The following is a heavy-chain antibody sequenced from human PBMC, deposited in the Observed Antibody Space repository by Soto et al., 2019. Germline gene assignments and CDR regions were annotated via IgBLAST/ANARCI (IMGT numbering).Heavy chain of an antibody. V-gene: IGHV5-10-1*01. CDR2: IDPSDSYV. D-gene: IGHD2-2*01. CDR3: TRRASSSFYHFDF. Sequence: ESLKISCQASGYSFTAYWITWVRQMPGKGLEWMATIDPSDSYVDYSPSFRGHVTFSVDRSITTVYLQWNSLKASDSAMYFCTRRASSSFYHFDFWGQGALVTVSS. J-gene: IGHJ4*02. CDR1: GYSFTAYW.